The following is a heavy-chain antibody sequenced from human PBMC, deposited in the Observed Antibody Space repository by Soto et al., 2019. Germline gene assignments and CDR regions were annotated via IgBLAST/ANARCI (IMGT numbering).Heavy chain of an antibody. V-gene: IGHV3-23*01. CDR3: AKDGIPYKGRNDAFDI. D-gene: IGHD1-20*01. J-gene: IGHJ3*02. Sequence: GGSLRLSCAASGFTFRDYSIRWVRQAPWKGLEWVSAIGGAGTDTYYADSVKGRFTISRDNYRNTLYLQMNNLRAEDTAVYYCAKDGIPYKGRNDAFDIGGHGTMVKVS. CDR2: IGGAGTDT. CDR1: GFTFRDYS.